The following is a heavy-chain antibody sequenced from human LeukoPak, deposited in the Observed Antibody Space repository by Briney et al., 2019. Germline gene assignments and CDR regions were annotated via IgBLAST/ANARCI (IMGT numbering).Heavy chain of an antibody. V-gene: IGHV3-48*01. D-gene: IGHD2-2*01. J-gene: IGHJ4*02. CDR1: GFTFSSYS. CDR3: ARWDKSFYCSSTSCPDY. Sequence: GGSLRLSCAASGFTFSSYSMNWVRQAPGKGLEWVSYISSSSSTIYYADSVKGRFNISRDNAKNSLYLQMNSLRAEDTAVYYCARWDKSFYCSSTSCPDYWGQGTLVTVSS. CDR2: ISSSSSTI.